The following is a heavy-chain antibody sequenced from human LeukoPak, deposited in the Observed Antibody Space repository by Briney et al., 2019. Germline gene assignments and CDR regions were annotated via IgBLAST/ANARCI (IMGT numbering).Heavy chain of an antibody. V-gene: IGHV4-30-2*01. J-gene: IGHJ5*02. D-gene: IGHD2-2*02. Sequence: PSETLSLTCTVSGGSISSGGYYWSWIRQPPGKGLEWIGYIYHSGSTYYNPSLKSRVSISVDRSKNQFSLKLSSVTAADTAVYYYARGGLRCGTSCYTWFDPWGQGTLVTVSS. CDR1: GGSISSGGYY. CDR2: IYHSGST. CDR3: ARGGLRCGTSCYTWFDP.